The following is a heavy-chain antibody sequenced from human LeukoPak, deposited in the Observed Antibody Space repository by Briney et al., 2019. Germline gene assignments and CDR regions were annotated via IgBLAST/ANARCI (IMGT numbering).Heavy chain of an antibody. CDR1: GGSFSGYY. Sequence: SETLSLTCAVYGGSFSGYYWSWIRQPPGKGLEWIGEINHSGSTNYNPSLKSRVTISVDTSKNQFSLKLSSVTAADTAVYYCAINYYDSSGYTTDAFDIWGQGTMVTVSS. D-gene: IGHD3-22*01. V-gene: IGHV4-34*01. J-gene: IGHJ3*02. CDR3: AINYYDSSGYTTDAFDI. CDR2: INHSGST.